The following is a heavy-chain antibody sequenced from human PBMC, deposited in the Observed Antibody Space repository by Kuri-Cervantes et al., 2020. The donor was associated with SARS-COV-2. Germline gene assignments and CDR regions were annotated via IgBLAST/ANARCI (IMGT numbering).Heavy chain of an antibody. D-gene: IGHD2-2*02. Sequence: GESLKISWAASGFTLSSYGMNWVRQAPGKGLEWVSAISGSGGSTYYADSVKGRFTISRENSKNTLYLQMNSLRAEDTAVYYCAKLPVRYQLLYGYYYYMDVWGKGTTVTVSS. V-gene: IGHV3-23*01. CDR3: AKLPVRYQLLYGYYYYMDV. CDR1: GFTLSSYG. CDR2: ISGSGGST. J-gene: IGHJ6*03.